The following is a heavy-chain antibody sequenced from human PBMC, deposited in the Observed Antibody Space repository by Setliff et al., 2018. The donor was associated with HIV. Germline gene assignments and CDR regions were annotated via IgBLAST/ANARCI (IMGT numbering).Heavy chain of an antibody. Sequence: SETLSLTCAVSGYSISSGHYWGWIRQPPGKGLEWIGSIYHSGTTYDNPSLKSRVTISVDTSKNQFSLNLTSVTVADTAVYYCARVNYDATGYYYYYYMDVWGKGTTVTVSS. CDR2: IYHSGTT. D-gene: IGHD3-22*01. V-gene: IGHV4-38-2*01. CDR3: ARVNYDATGYYYYYYMDV. J-gene: IGHJ6*03. CDR1: GYSISSGHY.